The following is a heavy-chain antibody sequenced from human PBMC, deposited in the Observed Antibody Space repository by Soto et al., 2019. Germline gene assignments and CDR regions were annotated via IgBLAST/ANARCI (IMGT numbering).Heavy chain of an antibody. Sequence: PGGSLRLSCAASGFTFSSYGMHWVRQAPGKGLEWVAVISYDGSNKYYADSVKGRFTISRDNSKNTLYLQMNSLRAEDTAVYYCAKGSYYYDSSGYDDAFDIWGQGAMVTVSS. V-gene: IGHV3-30*18. J-gene: IGHJ3*02. CDR1: GFTFSSYG. CDR2: ISYDGSNK. D-gene: IGHD3-22*01. CDR3: AKGSYYYDSSGYDDAFDI.